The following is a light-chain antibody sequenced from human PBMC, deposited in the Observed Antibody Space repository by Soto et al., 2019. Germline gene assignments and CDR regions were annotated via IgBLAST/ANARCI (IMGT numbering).Light chain of an antibody. V-gene: IGKV3-11*01. CDR1: PSISSF. CDR3: QQRVNWPPLT. J-gene: IGKJ3*01. CDR2: DAS. Sequence: EIVLTQSPATLSLSPGERATLSCRASPSISSFLAWYQQKPGQAPRLLIYDASNRATGIPARFSGSGSGTAFTLTISSLEPEDFAVYYCQQRVNWPPLTFGPGTKVDVK.